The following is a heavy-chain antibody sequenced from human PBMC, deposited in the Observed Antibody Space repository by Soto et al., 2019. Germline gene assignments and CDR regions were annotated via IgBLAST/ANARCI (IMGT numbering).Heavy chain of an antibody. CDR1: GGSISSYY. D-gene: IGHD5-18*01. CDR2: IYYSGST. V-gene: IGHV4-59*01. CDR3: ARGDTAMVSNFDY. J-gene: IGHJ4*02. Sequence: SETLSLTCTVSGGSISSYYWSWIRQPPGKGLEWIGYIYYSGSTNYNPSLKSRVTISVDTSKNQFSLKLSSVTAADTAVYYCARGDTAMVSNFDYWGQGTLVTVSS.